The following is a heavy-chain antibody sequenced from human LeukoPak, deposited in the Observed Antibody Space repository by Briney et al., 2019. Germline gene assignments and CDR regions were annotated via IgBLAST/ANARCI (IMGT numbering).Heavy chain of an antibody. CDR3: AKVRVGTAHFDY. CDR1: GYSFTSYG. D-gene: IGHD2-15*01. V-gene: IGHV1-18*01. J-gene: IGHJ4*02. Sequence: ASVKVSCKASGYSFTSYGISWVRQAPGQGLEWMGWISPYNGNTNYVQNLQGRVTMTTDTSTSTAYMELRSLTSDDTAVYYCAKVRVGTAHFDYWGQGTLVTVSS. CDR2: ISPYNGNT.